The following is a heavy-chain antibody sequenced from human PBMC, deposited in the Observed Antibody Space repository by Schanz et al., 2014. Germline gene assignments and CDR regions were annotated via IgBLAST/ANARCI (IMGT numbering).Heavy chain of an antibody. Sequence: EVQLVQSGGGLVQPGGSLRLSCATSGFSLDIFAVSWVRQAPGKGLEWVSAMNESHSTIYYADSVRGRFTISRDNAENTLYLQMNSLRAEDTAVYYCAKGRFGELSAFDIWGQGTMVTVSS. D-gene: IGHD3-10*01. J-gene: IGHJ3*02. CDR3: AKGRFGELSAFDI. V-gene: IGHV3-23*04. CDR1: GFSLDIFA. CDR2: MNESHSTI.